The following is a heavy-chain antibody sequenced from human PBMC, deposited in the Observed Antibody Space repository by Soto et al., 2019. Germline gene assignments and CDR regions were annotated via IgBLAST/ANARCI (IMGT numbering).Heavy chain of an antibody. Sequence: QVQLVESGGGVVQPGRSLRLSCAASGFTFSSYGMHWVRQAPGKGLEWVAVISYDGSNKYYADSVKGRFTISRDNSKNTLYLQRNRLRAEDTAVYYCAKEQHGGSFYWYFDLWGRGTLVTVSS. D-gene: IGHD4-17*01. CDR1: GFTFSSYG. CDR3: AKEQHGGSFYWYFDL. CDR2: ISYDGSNK. V-gene: IGHV3-30*18. J-gene: IGHJ2*01.